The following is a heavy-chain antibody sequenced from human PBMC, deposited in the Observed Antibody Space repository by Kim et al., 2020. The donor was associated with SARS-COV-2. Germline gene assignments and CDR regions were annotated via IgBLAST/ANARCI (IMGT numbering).Heavy chain of an antibody. V-gene: IGHV3-30*03. J-gene: IGHJ4*02. CDR1: GFTFRNYG. CDR2: ISYDGSNE. Sequence: GGSLRLSCAASGFTFRNYGMHWVRQAPGKRLEWVTVISYDGSNEYYADSVKGRFTMSRETSKKILYLHMNSLRPVDTAVYYFATGGYGGFDSWGQGTLVTVSS. D-gene: IGHD5-12*01. CDR3: ATGGYGGFDS.